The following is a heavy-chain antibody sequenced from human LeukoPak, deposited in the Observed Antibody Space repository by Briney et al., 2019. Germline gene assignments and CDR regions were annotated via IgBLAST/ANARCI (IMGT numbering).Heavy chain of an antibody. CDR2: ISGSGGST. Sequence: GGSLRLSCAASGFTFSSYTMSWVRQAPGKGLEWVSAISGSGGSTYYADSVKGRFTISRDNSKNTLYLQMNSLRAGVTAVYYCAELNWGTDYWGQGTLVTVSS. CDR3: AELNWGTDY. J-gene: IGHJ4*02. V-gene: IGHV3-23*01. D-gene: IGHD7-27*01. CDR1: GFTFSSYT.